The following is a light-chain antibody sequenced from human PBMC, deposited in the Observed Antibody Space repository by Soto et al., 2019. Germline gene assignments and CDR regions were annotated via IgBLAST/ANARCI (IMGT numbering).Light chain of an antibody. Sequence: QSALTQPPSASGSLGQSVTISCTGTRSDIGGYNYVSWYLQYPGKAPKLMIYEVNKRPSGVPDRFSGSKSGNTASLTVSGLQAEDEADYYCSSYAGSSNVFGTGTKVTVL. CDR3: SSYAGSSNV. J-gene: IGLJ1*01. CDR1: RSDIGGYNY. CDR2: EVN. V-gene: IGLV2-8*01.